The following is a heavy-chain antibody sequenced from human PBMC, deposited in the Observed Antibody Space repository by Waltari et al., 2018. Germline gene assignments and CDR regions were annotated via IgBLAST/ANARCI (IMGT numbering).Heavy chain of an antibody. CDR3: ARDVKSYGMDV. CDR1: GFTFSSYS. J-gene: IGHJ6*02. CDR2: ISSSSSYI. V-gene: IGHV3-21*01. Sequence: EVQLVESGGGLVKPGGSLRLSCAASGFTFSSYSMNWVRQAPGKGLEWVSSISSSSSYIYYADSVKGRFTISRDNDKNSLYLQMNSLRAEDTAVYYCARDVKSYGMDVWGQGTTVTVSS.